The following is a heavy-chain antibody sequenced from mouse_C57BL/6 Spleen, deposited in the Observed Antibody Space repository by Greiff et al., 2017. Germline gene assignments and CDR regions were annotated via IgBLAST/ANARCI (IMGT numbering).Heavy chain of an antibody. CDR1: GYTFTSYT. CDR3: AKGSLGYYFDY. Sequence: QVQLHQSGAELARPGASVKMSCKASGYTFTSYTMHWVKQRPGQGLEWIGYINPSSGYTKYNQKFKDKATLTADKSSSTAYMQLSSLTSEDSAVYYCAKGSLGYYFDYWGQGTTLTVSS. V-gene: IGHV1-4*01. D-gene: IGHD6-1*01. CDR2: INPSSGYT. J-gene: IGHJ2*01.